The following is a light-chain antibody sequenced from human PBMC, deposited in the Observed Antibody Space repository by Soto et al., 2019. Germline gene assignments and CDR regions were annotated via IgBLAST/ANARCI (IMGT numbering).Light chain of an antibody. CDR3: HQYNTYSWT. J-gene: IGKJ1*01. V-gene: IGKV1-5*01. CDR1: QSIRTW. Sequence: DIRLTQSPSTLSAAIGDRVTITSRASQSIRTWLALYRQTPGKAPTLLIYDASSLERGVPSRFSGSGSGTEFTLTISSLQPDDFATYYCHQYNTYSWTFGQGTKVDI. CDR2: DAS.